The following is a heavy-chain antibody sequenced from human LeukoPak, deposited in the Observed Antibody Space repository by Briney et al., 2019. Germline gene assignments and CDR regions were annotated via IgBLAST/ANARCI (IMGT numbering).Heavy chain of an antibody. CDR2: ISAYNGNT. D-gene: IGHD3-9*01. CDR1: DYTFTSYG. J-gene: IGHJ3*02. CDR3: ARESRVLRYFDWLLSFDAFDI. Sequence: ASVKVSCKASDYTFTSYGISWVRQAPGQGLEWMGWISAYNGNTNYAQKLQGRVTMTTDTSTSTAYMELRSLRSDDTAVYYCARESRVLRYFDWLLSFDAFDIWGQGTMVTVSS. V-gene: IGHV1-18*01.